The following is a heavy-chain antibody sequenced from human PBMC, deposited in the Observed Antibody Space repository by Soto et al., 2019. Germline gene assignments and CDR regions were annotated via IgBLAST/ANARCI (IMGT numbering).Heavy chain of an antibody. V-gene: IGHV3-33*01. CDR2: IWCDGSNK. Sequence: TGGSLRLSCAASGFTFSSYGMHWVRQAPGKGLEWVAVIWCDGSNKYYADSVKGRFTISRDNAKNTLYLQMNSLRAEDTAVYYCARHPERIAEIGWFDPWGQGTLVTVS. J-gene: IGHJ5*02. CDR3: ARHPERIAEIGWFDP. CDR1: GFTFSSYG. D-gene: IGHD6-13*01.